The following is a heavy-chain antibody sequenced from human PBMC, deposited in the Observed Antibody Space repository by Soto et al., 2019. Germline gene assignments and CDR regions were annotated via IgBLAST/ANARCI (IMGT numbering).Heavy chain of an antibody. V-gene: IGHV1-69*01. CDR1: GDTFKNCV. D-gene: IGHD3-10*01. CDR3: AAELGFGKLSVV. J-gene: IGHJ6*02. Sequence: QVQVVQSGVEVRRPGSSVKVSCKASGDTFKNCVISWVRQAPGQGLEWMGGIIPLFGTTDFAQRFQGGLTITTHESTTTAYMELSRLRSEDTATYYCAAELGFGKLSVVWGQGTTVIVSS. CDR2: IIPLFGTT.